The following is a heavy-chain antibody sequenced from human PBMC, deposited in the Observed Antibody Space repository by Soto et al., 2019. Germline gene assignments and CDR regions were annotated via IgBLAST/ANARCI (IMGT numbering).Heavy chain of an antibody. Sequence: ASVKVSCKASGYTFTSYYMHWVRQAPGQGLEWMGIINPSGGSTSYAQKFQGRVTMTRDTSTSTFYMELSSLRSEDTAVYYCASNDCSSTSCYGPYYMAVWGKGTTVTVSS. CDR1: GYTFTSYY. V-gene: IGHV1-46*03. CDR2: INPSGGST. D-gene: IGHD2-2*01. CDR3: ASNDCSSTSCYGPYYMAV. J-gene: IGHJ6*03.